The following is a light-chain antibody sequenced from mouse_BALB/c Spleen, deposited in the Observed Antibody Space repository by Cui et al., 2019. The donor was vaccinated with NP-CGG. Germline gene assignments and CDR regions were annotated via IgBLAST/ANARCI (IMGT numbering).Light chain of an antibody. CDR2: GTN. Sequence: HAVANQESAITTSPGETVTLTCRSNTGAVTPNNYANWVQEKPDHLFTGLIGGTNNRAPGVPARFSGSLIGDKAALTITGAQTEDETIYFCALWYSNHWVFGGGTKLTVL. V-gene: IGLV1*01. CDR3: ALWYSNHWV. J-gene: IGLJ1*01. CDR1: TGAVTPNNY.